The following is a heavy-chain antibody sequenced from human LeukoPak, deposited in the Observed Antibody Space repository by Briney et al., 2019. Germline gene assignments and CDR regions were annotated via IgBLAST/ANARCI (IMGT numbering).Heavy chain of an antibody. Sequence: SETLSLTCSVSGDSISTYYWSWIRQPPGKGLEWIGYIYYSGSTNYNPSLKSRVTISVDTSKNQFSLKLSSVTAADTAVYYCARDRGYSYDYWGQGTLVTVSS. CDR1: GDSISTYY. CDR3: ARDRGYSYDY. D-gene: IGHD5-18*01. CDR2: IYYSGST. J-gene: IGHJ4*02. V-gene: IGHV4-59*01.